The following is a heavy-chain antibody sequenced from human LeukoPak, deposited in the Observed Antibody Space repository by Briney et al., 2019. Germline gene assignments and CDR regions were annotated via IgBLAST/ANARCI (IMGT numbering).Heavy chain of an antibody. J-gene: IGHJ4*02. D-gene: IGHD3-10*01. CDR3: ARQSRGASGTLDF. CDR1: GGSISGFY. CDR2: IHSSGST. V-gene: IGHV4-4*09. Sequence: SETLSLTCTVSGGSISGFYWSWIRQPPGKGLEWIGYIHSSGSTNSNPSLKSRITISLDTSKSQFSLKMTSVTAADTAVYYCARQSRGASGTLDFWGQGTLVTVSS.